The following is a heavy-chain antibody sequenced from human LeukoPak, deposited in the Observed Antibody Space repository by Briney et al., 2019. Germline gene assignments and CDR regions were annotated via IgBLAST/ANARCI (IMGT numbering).Heavy chain of an antibody. Sequence: PGGSLRLSCAASGFTFSSYEMNWVRQAPGKGLEWVSYISSSGTTIYYADSLKGRFTISRDNAKNSLYLQMNSLRAEDTAVYYCARGSIMIKFGGVIDWGQGNLVTVSS. V-gene: IGHV3-48*03. CDR1: GFTFSSYE. J-gene: IGHJ4*02. D-gene: IGHD3-16*02. CDR3: ARGSIMIKFGGVID. CDR2: ISSSGTTI.